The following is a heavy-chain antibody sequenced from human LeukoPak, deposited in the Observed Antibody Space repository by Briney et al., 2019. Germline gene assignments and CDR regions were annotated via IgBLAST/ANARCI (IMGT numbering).Heavy chain of an antibody. CDR3: AKDNAGWLVSWFDP. Sequence: GGSLRLSCAASGFTFSSYGMHWVRQAPGKGLEWVAFIRYDGSNKYYADSVKGRFTISRDNSKNTLYLQMNSLRAEDTAVYYCAKDNAGWLVSWFDPWGQGTLVIVSS. CDR1: GFTFSSYG. J-gene: IGHJ5*02. CDR2: IRYDGSNK. D-gene: IGHD6-19*01. V-gene: IGHV3-30*02.